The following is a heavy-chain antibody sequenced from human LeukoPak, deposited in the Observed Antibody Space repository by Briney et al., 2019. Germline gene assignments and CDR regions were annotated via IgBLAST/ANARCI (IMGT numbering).Heavy chain of an antibody. Sequence: GGSLRLSCAASGFTFSSYAMSWVRQAPGKGLEWVSAISGSGGSTYYADSVKGRFTISRDNSKNTLYLQMNSLRAEDTAVYYCAKGRYSSGWYASDYWGQGTLVTVSS. V-gene: IGHV3-23*01. CDR3: AKGRYSSGWYASDY. D-gene: IGHD6-19*01. CDR2: ISGSGGST. J-gene: IGHJ4*02. CDR1: GFTFSSYA.